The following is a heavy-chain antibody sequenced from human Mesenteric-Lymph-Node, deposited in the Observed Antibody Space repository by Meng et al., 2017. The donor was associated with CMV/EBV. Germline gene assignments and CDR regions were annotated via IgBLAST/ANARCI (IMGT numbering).Heavy chain of an antibody. CDR2: VDYSGNT. CDR3: ARIYSSGWPYFDY. D-gene: IGHD6-19*01. J-gene: IGHJ4*02. Sequence: GSLRLSCNVSGGSIGPNYWSWIRQPPGKGLEWIGYVDYSGNTNYNPSLESRITISVDTSKNQFSLKLSSVTAADTAVYYCARIYSSGWPYFDYWGQGTLVTVSS. CDR1: GGSIGPNY. V-gene: IGHV4-59*01.